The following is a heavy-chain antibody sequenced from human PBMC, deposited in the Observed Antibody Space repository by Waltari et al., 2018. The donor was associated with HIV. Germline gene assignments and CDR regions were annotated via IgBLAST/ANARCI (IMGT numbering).Heavy chain of an antibody. J-gene: IGHJ4*02. Sequence: EVQLLESGGTLVRPGGYLRLSCTVYGFTLNNYALNWVRQAPGKGLEWVGGISGSGDRTDYAASAKGRFTISRDNSKKTLYLQMRGLRVDDTASYYCAVQDGFFDFWGRGTVVSVAS. CDR2: ISGSGDRT. CDR3: AVQDGFFDF. CDR1: GFTLNNYA. V-gene: IGHV3-23*01. D-gene: IGHD3-3*01.